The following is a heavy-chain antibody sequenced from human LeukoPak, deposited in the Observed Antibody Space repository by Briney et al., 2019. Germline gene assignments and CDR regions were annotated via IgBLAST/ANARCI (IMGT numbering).Heavy chain of an antibody. V-gene: IGHV5-51*01. CDR1: GYSFNSYW. Sequence: GESLKISCKGSGYSFNSYWIGWVRQMPGKGLEWMGMIYPGDSDTRYSPSFQGQVTISADKSTSTASLQWSSLKASDTATYYCARRLCSGGSCYYFDYRGQGTLVTVSS. D-gene: IGHD2-15*01. CDR2: IYPGDSDT. CDR3: ARRLCSGGSCYYFDY. J-gene: IGHJ4*02.